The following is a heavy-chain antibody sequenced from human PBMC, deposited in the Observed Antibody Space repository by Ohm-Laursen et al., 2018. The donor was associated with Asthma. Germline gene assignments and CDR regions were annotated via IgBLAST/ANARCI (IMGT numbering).Heavy chain of an antibody. D-gene: IGHD2-2*01. J-gene: IGHJ5*02. V-gene: IGHV3-30*03. CDR3: AREKFARYCSSTSCHNWFDP. CDR1: GFTFSSYG. CDR2: ISYDGSNK. Sequence: SLRLSCAASGFTFSSYGMHWVRQAPGKGLEWVAVISYDGSNKYYADSVKGRFTISRDNSKNTLYLQMNSLRAEDTAVYYCAREKFARYCSSTSCHNWFDPWGQGTLVTVSS.